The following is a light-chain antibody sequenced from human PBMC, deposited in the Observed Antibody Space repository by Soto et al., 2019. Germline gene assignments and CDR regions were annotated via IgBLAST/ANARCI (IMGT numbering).Light chain of an antibody. V-gene: IGKV3-11*01. Sequence: EIVLTQSPATLSLSPGERATLSCRASQSVSSYLAWYQQKPGQAPRLLIYDASNRATGIPARFSGSGSGTDFTLTISSLEPEDFAVYYCQQRSTTAWKFGQGTKV. CDR3: QQRSTTAWK. CDR1: QSVSSY. J-gene: IGKJ1*01. CDR2: DAS.